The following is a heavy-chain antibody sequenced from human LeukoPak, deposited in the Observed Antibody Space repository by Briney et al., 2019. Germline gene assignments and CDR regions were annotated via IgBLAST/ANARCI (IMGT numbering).Heavy chain of an antibody. CDR1: GFSLTSYE. Sequence: GGSLRLSCAASGFSLTSYEMNWVRQTPGRGLEWVSHFSSGGNAEYYADSVRGRFSMSRDNAKNSLYLEMNSLRAEDTAVYYCARDTVNGPFAISLDYWGQGALVTVSS. CDR3: ARDTVNGPFAISLDY. D-gene: IGHD2-21*01. J-gene: IGHJ4*02. CDR2: FSSGGNAE. V-gene: IGHV3-48*03.